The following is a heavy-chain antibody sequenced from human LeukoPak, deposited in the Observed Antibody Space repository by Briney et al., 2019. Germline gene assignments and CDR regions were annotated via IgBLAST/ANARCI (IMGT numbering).Heavy chain of an antibody. Sequence: GGSLRLSCAASGFTVSSNYMSWVRQAPGKGLEWVSVIYCGGSTYYTDSVIDRFAISRDNSKNTLYLQMNSLRAGDTAVYYCARVVVLPAAYFDYWGQGTLVTVSS. CDR1: GFTVSSNY. J-gene: IGHJ4*02. CDR2: IYCGGST. D-gene: IGHD2-2*01. V-gene: IGHV3-66*01. CDR3: ARVVVLPAAYFDY.